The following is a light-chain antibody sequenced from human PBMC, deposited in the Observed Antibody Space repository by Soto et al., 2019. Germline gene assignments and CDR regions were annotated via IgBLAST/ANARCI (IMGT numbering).Light chain of an antibody. V-gene: IGLV1-51*01. J-gene: IGLJ2*01. CDR3: VTGDSSLGVGR. CDR2: DNN. Sequence: QSVLTQPPSVSAAPGQKVTISCSGSSSNIGDNYVSWYQQLPGTAPKLLLYDNNKRPSGIPDRFSGSKSGTSATLDITGLQTGDEADYYCVTGDSSLGVGRLGGGTKLTVL. CDR1: SSNIGDNY.